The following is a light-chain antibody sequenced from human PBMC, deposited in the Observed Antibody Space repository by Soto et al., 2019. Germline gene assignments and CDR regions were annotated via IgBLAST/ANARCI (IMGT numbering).Light chain of an antibody. CDR1: QSVSSN. Sequence: EIVLTQSPGTLSLSPGERATLSCRASQSVSSNLAWHQQKTGQAPRLLIYDASNSPTGIPARFSGSGSGTDFTLTISRLATEDFAVYYCQQRSYWPRTFGRGTKVDIK. J-gene: IGKJ1*01. CDR3: QQRSYWPRT. V-gene: IGKV3-11*01. CDR2: DAS.